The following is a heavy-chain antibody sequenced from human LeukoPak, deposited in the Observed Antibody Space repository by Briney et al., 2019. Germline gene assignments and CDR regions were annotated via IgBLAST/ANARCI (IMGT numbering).Heavy chain of an antibody. Sequence: PGGSLRLSCAASGLTFTGYSMIWVRQAPGKGLEGISFTTTSSNTIYYADSVKGRFTISRDNAKKSLYLQMDSLREEDTAVYYCARVGGATLVTMYFDYWGQGTLVTVSS. D-gene: IGHD4-23*01. V-gene: IGHV3-48*02. J-gene: IGHJ4*02. CDR3: ARVGGATLVTMYFDY. CDR1: GLTFTGYS. CDR2: TTTSSNTI.